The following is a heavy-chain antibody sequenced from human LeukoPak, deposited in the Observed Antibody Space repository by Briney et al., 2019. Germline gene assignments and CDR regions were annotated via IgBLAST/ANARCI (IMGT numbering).Heavy chain of an antibody. V-gene: IGHV4-4*07. CDR3: ARQNSWDYDSSLKN. CDR1: GGSISSYY. CDR2: IYTSVST. Sequence: PSETLSLTXTVSGGSISSYYWSWIRQPAGKGLEWIGRIYTSVSTNYNPSLKSRVTMSVDTSKNQFSLKLSSVTAADTAVYYCARQNSWDYDSSLKNWGQGTLVTVSS. D-gene: IGHD3-22*01. J-gene: IGHJ4*02.